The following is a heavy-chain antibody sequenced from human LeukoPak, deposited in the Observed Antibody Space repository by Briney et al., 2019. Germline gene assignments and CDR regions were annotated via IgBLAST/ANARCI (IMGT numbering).Heavy chain of an antibody. CDR3: ARSSNLAYNWFDP. CDR1: GXSFSGYH. CDR2: INHSGST. V-gene: IGHV4-34*01. Sequence: PSETLSLTCGVHGXSFSGYHWSWIRQPPGKGLEWIGEINHSGSTNYNSSLKSRVTISVDTSKNQFSLKLSSVTAADTAVSYCARSSNLAYNWFDPWGQGTLVTVSS. D-gene: IGHD2-2*01. J-gene: IGHJ5*02.